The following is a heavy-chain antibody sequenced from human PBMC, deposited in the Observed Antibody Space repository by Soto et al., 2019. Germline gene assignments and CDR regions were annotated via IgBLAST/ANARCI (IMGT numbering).Heavy chain of an antibody. CDR2: IRGSNGRI. CDR1: GFTFSTYA. J-gene: IGHJ3*02. D-gene: IGHD2-21*01. CDR3: AKDFGDPYAFDI. Sequence: SGGSLRLSCAASGFTFSTYAMSWVRQAPGKGLEWISNIRGSNGRIDYADSVKGRFTISRDNSKNTLYLEMNSLRAEDTAVYYCAKDFGDPYAFDIRGQGAMVTVSS. V-gene: IGHV3-23*01.